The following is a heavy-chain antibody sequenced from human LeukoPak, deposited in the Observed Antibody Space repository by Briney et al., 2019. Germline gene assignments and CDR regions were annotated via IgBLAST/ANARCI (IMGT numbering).Heavy chain of an antibody. Sequence: GGSLRLSCAASGFTFDDYTMHWVRQAPGKGLEWVSLISWDGGSTYYADSVKGRFTISRDNAKNSLYLQMNSLRAEDTAVYYCARVEDYDILTGFDYWGQGTLVTVSS. J-gene: IGHJ4*02. CDR2: ISWDGGST. CDR1: GFTFDDYT. V-gene: IGHV3-43*01. CDR3: ARVEDYDILTGFDY. D-gene: IGHD3-9*01.